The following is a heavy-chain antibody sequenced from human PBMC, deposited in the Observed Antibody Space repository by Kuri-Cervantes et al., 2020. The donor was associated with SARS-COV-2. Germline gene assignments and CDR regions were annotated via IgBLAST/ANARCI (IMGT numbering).Heavy chain of an antibody. Sequence: KVSCKGSGYNFVNYWIGWVRQMPGKGLEWMGIIYPGDSDTRYRPSFQGQVTISADKSISTAYLQWSSLKASDTAMYYCARYCASTNCANYYGMDVWGQGTTVTVSS. V-gene: IGHV5-51*01. J-gene: IGHJ6*02. CDR3: ARYCASTNCANYYGMDV. D-gene: IGHD2-2*01. CDR1: GYNFVNYW. CDR2: IYPGDSDT.